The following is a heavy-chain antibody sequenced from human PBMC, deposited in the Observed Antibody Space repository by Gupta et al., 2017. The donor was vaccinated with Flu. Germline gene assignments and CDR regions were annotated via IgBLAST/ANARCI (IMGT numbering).Heavy chain of an antibody. CDR3: ARDRRDIVKGYYYYYLDV. J-gene: IGHJ6*03. CDR2: ISSSGRNV. Sequence: RQGPGKGLEWVAYISSSGRNVYYADSVEGRFTVSRDNTKNSVVLHMHSLRGEDTGIYYCARDRRDIVKGYYYYYLDVWGKGAAVTVSS. V-gene: IGHV3-11*01. D-gene: IGHD3-16*02.